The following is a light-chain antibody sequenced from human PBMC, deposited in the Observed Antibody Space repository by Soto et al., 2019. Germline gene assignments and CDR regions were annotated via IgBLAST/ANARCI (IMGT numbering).Light chain of an antibody. CDR1: QSIVYSDGNAY. J-gene: IGKJ2*01. V-gene: IGKV2-30*01. CDR3: MQGTHWPPVT. CDR2: KAF. Sequence: DVVMTQSPLSLPVTLGQPASISCRSSQSIVYSDGNAYLSWFQQRPGQSPRRLIYKAFNRDSGVQDRFSGSVTVTDFTLKISRVEAEDVGVYYCMQGTHWPPVTFGQGTKLDIK.